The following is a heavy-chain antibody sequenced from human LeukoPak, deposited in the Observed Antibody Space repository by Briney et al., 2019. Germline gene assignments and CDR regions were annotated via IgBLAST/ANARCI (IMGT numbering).Heavy chain of an antibody. J-gene: IGHJ4*02. CDR1: GYSFTNYG. CDR3: ARSTLGIEFDY. D-gene: IGHD7-27*01. CDR2: ISAYDNA. Sequence: ASVKVSCKASGYSFTNYGISWVRQAPGQGLEWMGWISAYDNAHYTQGLEGRVTMTSETSTRTAYMELRSLRSDDTAVYYCARSTLGIEFDYWGQGSLVTVSS. V-gene: IGHV1-18*01.